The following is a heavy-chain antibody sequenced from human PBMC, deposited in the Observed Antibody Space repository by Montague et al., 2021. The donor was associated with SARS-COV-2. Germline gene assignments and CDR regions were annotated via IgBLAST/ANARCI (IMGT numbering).Heavy chain of an antibody. CDR3: AKLGSYRDY. CDR2: ISGNSGSI. Sequence: SLRLSCAASGFTFDDNAMHWVRQAPEKGLEWVSIISGNSGSIGYADSVKGRFTISRDNAKNSLYLHMNSLRVEDTALYYCAKLGSYRDYWGQGTLVTVSS. D-gene: IGHD5-18*01. V-gene: IGHV3-9*01. CDR1: GFTFDDNA. J-gene: IGHJ4*02.